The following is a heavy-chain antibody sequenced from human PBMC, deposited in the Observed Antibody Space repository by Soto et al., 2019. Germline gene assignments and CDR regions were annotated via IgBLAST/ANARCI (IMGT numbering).Heavy chain of an antibody. D-gene: IGHD3-22*01. V-gene: IGHV4-30-2*01. CDR2: IYHSGST. CDR1: GGSISSGGYS. CDR3: ARGGDNYYDSSGTDKAHFDY. Sequence: SETLSLTCAVSGGSISSGGYSWSWIRQPPGKGLEWIGYIYHSGSTYYNPSLKSRVTISVDRSKNQFSLKLSSVTAADTAVYYCARGGDNYYDSSGTDKAHFDYWGQGTLVTVSS. J-gene: IGHJ4*02.